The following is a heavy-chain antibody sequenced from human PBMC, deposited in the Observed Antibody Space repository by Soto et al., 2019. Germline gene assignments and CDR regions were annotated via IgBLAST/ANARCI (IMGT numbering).Heavy chain of an antibody. V-gene: IGHV4-39*01. D-gene: IGHD6-6*01. CDR3: ARTAGSSSSFYYYYYYMDV. CDR2: IYYSGTT. Sequence: QLQLQESGPGLVKPSETLSLTCTVSGGAISSSSYYWGWIRQPPGKGLEWIGSIYYSGTTYYNPSLKSRVIISVDTSKNQFSLKLSSVTAADTAVYYCARTAGSSSSFYYYYYYMDVWGKGTTVTVSS. CDR1: GGAISSSSYY. J-gene: IGHJ6*03.